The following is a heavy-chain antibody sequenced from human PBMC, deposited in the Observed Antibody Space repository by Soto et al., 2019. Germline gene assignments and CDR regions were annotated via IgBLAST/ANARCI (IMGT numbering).Heavy chain of an antibody. V-gene: IGHV4-31*03. J-gene: IGHJ4*02. CDR2: IYYSGST. Sequence: PSETLSLTCTVSGGSISSGGYYWSWIRQHPGKGLEWIGCIYYSGSTYYNPSLKSRVTISVDTSKNQFSLKLSSVTAADTAVYYCTRDRYDILGRYDDYWGQGTLVTVSS. CDR1: GGSISSGGYY. CDR3: TRDRYDILGRYDDY. D-gene: IGHD3-9*01.